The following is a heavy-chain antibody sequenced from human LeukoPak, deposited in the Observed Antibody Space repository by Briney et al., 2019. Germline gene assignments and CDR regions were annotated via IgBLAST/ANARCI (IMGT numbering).Heavy chain of an antibody. CDR2: IYYSGST. CDR3: ARAVVVAATVKWFDH. V-gene: IGHV4-59*01. Sequence: PSETLSLTCTVSGGSISGYYWSWIRQSPGKGLEWIGYIYYSGSTNYNPSLKSRVTMSVDTSKNHFSLKVSSVTAADTAVYYCARAVVVAATVKWFDHWGQGTLVTVSS. D-gene: IGHD2-15*01. CDR1: GGSISGYY. J-gene: IGHJ5*02.